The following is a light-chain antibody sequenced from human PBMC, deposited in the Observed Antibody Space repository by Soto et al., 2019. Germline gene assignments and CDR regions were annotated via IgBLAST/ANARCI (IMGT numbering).Light chain of an antibody. CDR1: QGVGIN. V-gene: IGKV3-15*01. J-gene: IGKJ1*01. CDR3: QHYKDWPRT. CDR2: GAS. Sequence: EIVMTQSPATLSVSPGEGVTLSCRASQGVGINLAWYQQKLGQPPRLLMFGASTRATGIPARLSGSGSGTEFTLTISSLQSEDFAVYYCQHYKDWPRTFGLGTKVDNK.